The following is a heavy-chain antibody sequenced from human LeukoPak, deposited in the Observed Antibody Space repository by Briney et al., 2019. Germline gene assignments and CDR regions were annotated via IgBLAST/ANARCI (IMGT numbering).Heavy chain of an antibody. J-gene: IGHJ4*02. Sequence: PGGSLRLSCAASGFTFSTYGMKWVRQAPGKGLEWISHISSSSSTIYYADSVKGRFTISRDDAKNSLYLQMNSLRAEDAAVYYCARRFGYWGQRTLVTVSS. CDR1: GFTFSTYG. V-gene: IGHV3-48*01. CDR2: ISSSSSTI. CDR3: ARRFGY.